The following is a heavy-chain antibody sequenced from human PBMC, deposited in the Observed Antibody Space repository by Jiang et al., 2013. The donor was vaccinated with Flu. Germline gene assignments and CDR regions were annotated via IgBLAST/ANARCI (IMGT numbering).Heavy chain of an antibody. D-gene: IGHD2-15*01. CDR2: IYYSGST. CDR1: GGSISSYY. J-gene: IGHJ2*01. V-gene: IGHV4-59*01. Sequence: VKPSETLSLTCTVSGGSISSYYWSWIRQPPGKGLEWIGYIYYSGSTNYNPSLKSRVTISVDTSKNQFSLKLSSVTAADTAVYYCARDYCSGGSCHVFGLWGRGTLVTVSS. CDR3: ARDYCSGGSCHVFGL.